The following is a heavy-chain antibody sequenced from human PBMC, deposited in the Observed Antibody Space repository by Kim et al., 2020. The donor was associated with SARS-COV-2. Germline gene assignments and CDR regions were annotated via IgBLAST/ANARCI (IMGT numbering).Heavy chain of an antibody. CDR1: GFAFKNYS. CDR2: ISSGGTYI. V-gene: IGHV3-21*06. D-gene: IGHD2-2*01. Sequence: GGSLRLSCAASGFAFKNYSMNWVRQAPGKGLEWVSSISSGGTYIDYADSVKGRFTLSRDNAQNSLDLQMNSLRADDTAVYYCAREEFVPVGDIGFNYALDVWGPGTTVIVSS. CDR3: AREEFVPVGDIGFNYALDV. J-gene: IGHJ6*02.